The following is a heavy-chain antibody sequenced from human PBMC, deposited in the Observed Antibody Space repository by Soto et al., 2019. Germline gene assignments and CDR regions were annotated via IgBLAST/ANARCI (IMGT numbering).Heavy chain of an antibody. V-gene: IGHV3-11*01. D-gene: IGHD2-15*01. CDR3: ARVRIGYCSGGSFYDAFDI. J-gene: IGHJ3*02. Sequence: GGSLRLSCAASGFTFSDYYMSWIRQAPGKGLEWVSYISSSGSTIYYADSVKGRFTISRDNAKNSLYLQMNSLKAEDTAVYYCARVRIGYCSGGSFYDAFDIWGQGTMVTVSS. CDR2: ISSSGSTI. CDR1: GFTFSDYY.